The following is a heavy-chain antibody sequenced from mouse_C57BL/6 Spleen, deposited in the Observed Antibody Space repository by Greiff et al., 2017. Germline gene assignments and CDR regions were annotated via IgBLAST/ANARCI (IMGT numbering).Heavy chain of an antibody. Sequence: VQLQQSGAELVRPGTSVKVSCKASGYAFTNYWIEWVKQRPGQGLEWIGVINPGSGGTNYNEKFKGKATLTADKSSSTAYMQLSSLTSEDSAVYFCARGGYYAKDYWGQGTSVTVSS. J-gene: IGHJ4*01. V-gene: IGHV1-54*01. CDR1: GYAFTNYW. CDR2: INPGSGGT. CDR3: ARGGYYAKDY.